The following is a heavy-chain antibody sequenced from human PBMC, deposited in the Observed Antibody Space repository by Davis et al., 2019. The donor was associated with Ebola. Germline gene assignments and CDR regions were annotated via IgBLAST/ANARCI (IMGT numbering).Heavy chain of an antibody. CDR1: GGSISSSGYY. Sequence: SETLSLTCSVSGGSISSSGYYWGWIRQPPGKGLEWIGHIYTSGSTNYNPSLKSRVTMSVAVSKNQLSLKLNSVTAADTAVYYCARAQYVRLLDYWGQGTLVTVSS. CDR3: ARAQYVRLLDY. J-gene: IGHJ4*02. V-gene: IGHV4-61*05. CDR2: IYTSGST. D-gene: IGHD3-16*01.